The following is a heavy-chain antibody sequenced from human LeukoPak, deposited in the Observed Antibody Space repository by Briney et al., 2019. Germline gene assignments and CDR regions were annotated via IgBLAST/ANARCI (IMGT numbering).Heavy chain of an antibody. CDR2: INPSGGST. Sequence: ASVKVSCKASGYTFTSYYMHWLRQAPGQGLEWMGIINPSGGSTSYAQKFQGRVTMTRDTSTSTAYMELRSLRSDDTAVYYCARDPPAFLYSSGWYGNAFDIWGQGTMVTVSS. CDR1: GYTFTSYY. D-gene: IGHD6-19*01. CDR3: ARDPPAFLYSSGWYGNAFDI. V-gene: IGHV1-46*01. J-gene: IGHJ3*02.